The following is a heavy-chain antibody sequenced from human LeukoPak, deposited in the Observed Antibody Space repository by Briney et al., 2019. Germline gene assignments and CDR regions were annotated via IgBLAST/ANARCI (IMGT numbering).Heavy chain of an antibody. CDR3: AREGGYYYDSSGYYYMDY. CDR2: IYYSGSN. J-gene: IGHJ4*02. D-gene: IGHD3-22*01. Sequence: SWVRQPPGKGREWIGYIYYSGSNYYNPSLKSRVTISVDTSKNQFSLKLSSVTAADTAVYYCAREGGYYYDSSGYYYMDYWGQGTLVTVSS. V-gene: IGHV4-30-4*08.